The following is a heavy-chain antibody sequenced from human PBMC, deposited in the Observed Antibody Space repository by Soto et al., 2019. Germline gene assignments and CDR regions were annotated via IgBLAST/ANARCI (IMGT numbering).Heavy chain of an antibody. CDR2: IYPGDSDT. CDR1: GYSFTSYW. D-gene: IGHD3-10*01. V-gene: IGHV5-51*01. Sequence: PGESLKISCKGSGYSFTSYWIGWVRQMPGKGLEWMGIIYPGDSDTRYSPSFQGQVTISADKSISTAYLQWSSLKASDTAMYYCARLDYEGSENHSYHYGMDVWGQGTTVTVSS. J-gene: IGHJ6*02. CDR3: ARLDYEGSENHSYHYGMDV.